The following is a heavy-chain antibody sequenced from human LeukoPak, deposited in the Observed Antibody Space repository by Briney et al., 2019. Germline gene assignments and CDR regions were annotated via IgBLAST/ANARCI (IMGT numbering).Heavy chain of an antibody. V-gene: IGHV3-48*01. Sequence: RSGGSLRLSCAASGFTFSSYSMNWVRQAPGKGLEWVSYISSSSSTIYYADSVKGRFTISRDNSKNTLYLQMNSLRAEDTAVYYCARDNIVGATSGYFDYWGQGTLVTVSS. CDR2: ISSSSSTI. CDR3: ARDNIVGATSGYFDY. J-gene: IGHJ4*02. CDR1: GFTFSSYS. D-gene: IGHD1-26*01.